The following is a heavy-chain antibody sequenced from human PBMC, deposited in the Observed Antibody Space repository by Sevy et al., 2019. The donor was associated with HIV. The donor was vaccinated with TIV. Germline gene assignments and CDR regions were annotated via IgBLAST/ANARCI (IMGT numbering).Heavy chain of an antibody. Sequence: GGSLRLSCAASGFTFSSYSMNWVRQAPGKGLEWVSSISSSSSYIYYADSVKGRFTISRDNAKNSLYLQMNSLRAEDTAVYYCARDARKYYYGSSGYYYVNAFDIWGQGTMVTVSS. CDR1: GFTFSSYS. CDR3: ARDARKYYYGSSGYYYVNAFDI. V-gene: IGHV3-21*01. J-gene: IGHJ3*02. D-gene: IGHD3-22*01. CDR2: ISSSSSYI.